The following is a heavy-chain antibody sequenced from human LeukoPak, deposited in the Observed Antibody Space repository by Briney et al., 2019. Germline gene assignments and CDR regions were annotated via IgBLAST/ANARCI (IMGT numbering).Heavy chain of an antibody. CDR3: ARDGGYCSGGSCYPWDWFDP. CDR2: ISSSGSTI. V-gene: IGHV3-11*01. CDR1: GFTFSDYY. J-gene: IGHJ5*02. Sequence: GGSLRLSCAASGFTFSDYYMGWLRQAPGKGLEWVSYISSSGSTIYYADSVKGRFTISRDNAKNSLFLQMNSLRAEDTAVYYCARDGGYCSGGSCYPWDWFDPWGQGTLVTVSS. D-gene: IGHD2-15*01.